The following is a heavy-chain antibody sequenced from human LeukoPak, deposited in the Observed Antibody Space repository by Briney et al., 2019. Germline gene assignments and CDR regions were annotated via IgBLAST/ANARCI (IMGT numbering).Heavy chain of an antibody. CDR1: GFTFSSYW. J-gene: IGHJ6*02. CDR3: ARTQRYCSGGSCYSDYGMDI. D-gene: IGHD2-15*01. Sequence: GGSLRLSCAASGFTFSSYWMSWVRQAPGKGLEWVASIKQDGSEKYYVDSVKGRFTISRDNAKNSLYLQMNSLRAEDTAVYYCARTQRYCSGGSCYSDYGMDIWGQGTTVTVSS. V-gene: IGHV3-7*01. CDR2: IKQDGSEK.